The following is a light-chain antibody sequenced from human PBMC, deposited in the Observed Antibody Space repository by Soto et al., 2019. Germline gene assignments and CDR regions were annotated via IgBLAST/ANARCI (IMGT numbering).Light chain of an antibody. V-gene: IGKV1-27*01. CDR2: AAS. CDR1: QGIKHY. CDR3: QRYYNAPFT. Sequence: DIRVTQHPSSLSASVGDRVTITCRASQGIKHYLAWYQQKPGETPKLLIYAASTLESGIPPRFSGSGSGTDFTLTINNLQPEDVATYYCQRYYNAPFTFGGGTKVEIK. J-gene: IGKJ4*01.